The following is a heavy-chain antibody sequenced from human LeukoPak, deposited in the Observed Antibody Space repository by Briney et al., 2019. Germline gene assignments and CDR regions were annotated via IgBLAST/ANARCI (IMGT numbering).Heavy chain of an antibody. D-gene: IGHD5-24*01. V-gene: IGHV3-7*01. CDR1: GFTFSSYW. Sequence: GGSLRLSCVASGFTFSSYWMHWVRQAPWKGLEWVANIKQDGSEKYYVDSVKGRFTISRDNAKNSLFLQMNSLRAEDTAVYYCATKDGYNFDYWGQGTLVTVSS. CDR2: IKQDGSEK. J-gene: IGHJ4*02. CDR3: ATKDGYNFDY.